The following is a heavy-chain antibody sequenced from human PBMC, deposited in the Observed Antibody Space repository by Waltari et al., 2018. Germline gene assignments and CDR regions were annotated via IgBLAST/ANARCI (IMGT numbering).Heavy chain of an antibody. V-gene: IGHV1-69*08. D-gene: IGHD2-15*01. CDR3: ARELVVAYFDY. CDR2: IIPILGIA. J-gene: IGHJ4*02. Sequence: QVQLVQSGAEVKKPGSSVTVPCKASGGTFSSYTSSWVRQAPGQGLEWMGRIIPILGIANYAQKFQGRVTITAYKSTSTAYMGLGSLRSEDTAVYYCARELVVAYFDYWGQGTLVTVSS. CDR1: GGTFSSYT.